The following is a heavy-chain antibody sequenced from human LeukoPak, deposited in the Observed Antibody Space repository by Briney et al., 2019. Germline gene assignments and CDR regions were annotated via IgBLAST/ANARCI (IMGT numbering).Heavy chain of an antibody. J-gene: IGHJ3*02. CDR3: ARSYPHCSSTSCYNDAFDI. V-gene: IGHV3-21*01. Sequence: GGSLRLSCAASGFTFSSYSMNWVRQAPGKGLEWVSFISSSSSYIYYADSVKGRFTISRDNAKNSLYLQMNSLRAEDTAVYYCARSYPHCSSTSCYNDAFDIWGQGTMVTVSS. CDR2: ISSSSSYI. D-gene: IGHD2-2*02. CDR1: GFTFSSYS.